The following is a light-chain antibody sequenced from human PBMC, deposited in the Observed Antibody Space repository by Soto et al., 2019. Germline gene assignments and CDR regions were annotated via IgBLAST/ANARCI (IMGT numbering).Light chain of an antibody. CDR2: QND. V-gene: IGLV1-47*01. Sequence: QPVLTQPPSVSGTPGQTVTISCSGGTSNIGTNYVYWFRQLPGTAPKLLIYQNDQRPSGVPDRFSASKSGTSASLAINGLRPDDEADYYCAGWDESLTGVFGGGTKLTVL. CDR3: AGWDESLTGV. CDR1: TSNIGTNY. J-gene: IGLJ3*02.